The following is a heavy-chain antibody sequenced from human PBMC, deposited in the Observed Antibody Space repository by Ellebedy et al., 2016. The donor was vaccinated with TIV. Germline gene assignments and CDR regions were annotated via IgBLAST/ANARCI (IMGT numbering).Heavy chain of an antibody. CDR1: GFTFDIYA. Sequence: PGGSLRLSCAASGFTFDIYAMHWVRQAPGKGLEWVAVISYDGSKNYYADSVKGRFTISRDNSKNTLYLQMNSLRAEDTAVYYCANDSSGWFGIWFNYAFDIWGQGTMVTVSS. CDR3: ANDSSGWFGIWFNYAFDI. J-gene: IGHJ3*02. V-gene: IGHV3-30-3*02. D-gene: IGHD6-19*01. CDR2: ISYDGSKN.